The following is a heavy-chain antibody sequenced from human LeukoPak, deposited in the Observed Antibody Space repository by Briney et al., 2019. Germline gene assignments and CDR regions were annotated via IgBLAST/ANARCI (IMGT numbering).Heavy chain of an antibody. CDR3: ARDPPVVEIATRISDY. D-gene: IGHD5-24*01. CDR2: INPNSGGT. J-gene: IGHJ4*02. CDR1: GYTFNGYY. Sequence: ASVKVSCKASGYTFNGYYMHWVRQAPGHGLEWMGRINPNSGGTDYAQKFQGRVTMTSDTSISTAYTELSSLRSDDTAVYYCARDPPVVEIATRISDYWGQGTLVTVSS. V-gene: IGHV1-2*02.